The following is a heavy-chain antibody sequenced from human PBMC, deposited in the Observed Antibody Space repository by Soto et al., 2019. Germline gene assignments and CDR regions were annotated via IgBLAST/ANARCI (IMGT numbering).Heavy chain of an antibody. J-gene: IGHJ4*02. D-gene: IGHD3-16*01. CDR3: ARGWAHFDY. Sequence: EVQLVESGGGLVQPGGSLRLSCSASGFTFSTYWMSWVRQAPGKGLEWVANIKQDGSEKYYVDSVKGRFTISRDNAKNSRYLKMDSLRAEDTAVYYCARGWAHFDYWGQGTLVTVSS. CDR2: IKQDGSEK. V-gene: IGHV3-7*04. CDR1: GFTFSTYW.